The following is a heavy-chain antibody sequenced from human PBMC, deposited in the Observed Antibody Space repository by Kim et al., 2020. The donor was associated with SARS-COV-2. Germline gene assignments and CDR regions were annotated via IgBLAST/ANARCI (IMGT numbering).Heavy chain of an antibody. D-gene: IGHD4-17*01. CDR3: ARETTVSPDGLDI. CDR1: GFSFSSHE. J-gene: IGHJ3*02. CDR2: VSANGRTI. V-gene: IGHV3-48*03. Sequence: GGSLRLSYEASGFSFSSHEINWVRQAPGKGLEWISYVSANGRTIYYADSVKGRFTISRDNAKNSLYMQMNSLRAEDTAVYYCARETTVSPDGLDIWGQGTMVTVS.